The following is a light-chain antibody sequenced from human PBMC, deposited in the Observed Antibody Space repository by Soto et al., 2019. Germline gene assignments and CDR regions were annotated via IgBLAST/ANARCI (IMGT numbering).Light chain of an antibody. J-gene: IGLJ1*01. CDR1: SSDVGNYNL. CDR3: CSYAGSSTYV. CDR2: EVT. V-gene: IGLV2-23*02. Sequence: QSALTQPASVSGSPGQSITISCTGTSSDVGNYNLVSWYQQHPGKAPKLIIYEVTKRPSGVSNRFSGSKSGNTASLTISGRQAEDEADYSCCSYAGSSTYVFGSGTKLTVL.